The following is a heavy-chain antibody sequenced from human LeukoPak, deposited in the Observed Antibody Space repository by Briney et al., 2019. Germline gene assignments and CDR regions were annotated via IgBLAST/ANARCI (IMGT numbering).Heavy chain of an antibody. J-gene: IGHJ5*02. CDR2: INSDNGNT. Sequence: ASVKVSCKASGYTFTTYAIHWVRQAPGQRLEWMGWINSDNGNTKYSQKFQGRVTITRDTSAYTAYMELRSLSSADTAVYFCARAPYDFLNGYSLNWFDPWGQGTLVTVSS. CDR3: ARAPYDFLNGYSLNWFDP. CDR1: GYTFTTYA. V-gene: IGHV1-3*04. D-gene: IGHD3-3*01.